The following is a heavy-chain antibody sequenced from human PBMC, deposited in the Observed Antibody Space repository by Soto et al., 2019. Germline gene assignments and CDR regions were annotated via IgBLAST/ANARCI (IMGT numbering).Heavy chain of an antibody. D-gene: IGHD3-9*01. CDR3: AKGIFSRYFDS. CDR2: ISGSGTNI. CDR1: GFTFSSYA. J-gene: IGHJ4*02. Sequence: GGSLRLSCAASGFTFSSYAMSWVRQAPGKGLEWVSAISGSGTNIYYADSVKGRFTISRDNPKNTLYLQVNSLRAEDTAVYYCAKGIFSRYFDSWGKGALVTVSS. V-gene: IGHV3-23*01.